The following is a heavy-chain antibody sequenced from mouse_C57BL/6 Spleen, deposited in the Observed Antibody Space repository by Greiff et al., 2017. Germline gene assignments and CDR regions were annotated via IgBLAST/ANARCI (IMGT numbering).Heavy chain of an antibody. J-gene: IGHJ2*01. CDR1: GYSFTGYY. Sequence: EVKLLESGPELVKPGASVKISCKASGYSFTGYYMNWVKQSPEKSLEWIGEINPSTGGTTYNQKFKAKATLTVDKSSSTAYMQLKSLTSEDSAVYYCARGNYGSSFDYWGQGTTLTVSS. D-gene: IGHD1-1*01. V-gene: IGHV1-42*01. CDR2: INPSTGGT. CDR3: ARGNYGSSFDY.